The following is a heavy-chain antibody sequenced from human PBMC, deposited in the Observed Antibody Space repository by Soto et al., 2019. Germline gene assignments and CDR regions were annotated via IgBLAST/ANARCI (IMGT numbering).Heavy chain of an antibody. D-gene: IGHD3-3*01. CDR1: GFTFSDYY. CDR2: ISSSSSYT. J-gene: IGHJ4*02. V-gene: IGHV3-11*06. Sequence: PGGSLRLSCAASGFTFSDYYMSWIRQAPGKGLEWVSYISSSSSYTNYADSVKGRFTISRDNAKNSLYLQMNSLRAEDTAVYYCARARQNYDFWSGYYSSPPGPSFDYWGQGTPVIVSS. CDR3: ARARQNYDFWSGYYSSPPGPSFDY.